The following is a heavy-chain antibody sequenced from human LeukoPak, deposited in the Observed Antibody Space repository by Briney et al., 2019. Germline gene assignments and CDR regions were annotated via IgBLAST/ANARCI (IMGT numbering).Heavy chain of an antibody. CDR1: GFTFSSYG. CDR2: IWYDGSNK. D-gene: IGHD3-3*01. V-gene: IGHV3-33*01. CDR3: ASDYDFWSGSHYYYYYGMDV. Sequence: GGSLRLSCAASGFTFSSYGMHWVRQAPGKGLEWAAVIWYDGSNKYYANSVKGRFTISRDNSKNTLYLQMNSLRAEDTAVYYCASDYDFWSGSHYYYYYGMDVWGQGTTVTVSS. J-gene: IGHJ6*02.